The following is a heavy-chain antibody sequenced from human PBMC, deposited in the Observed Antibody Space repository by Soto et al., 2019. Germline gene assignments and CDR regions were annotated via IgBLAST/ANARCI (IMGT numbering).Heavy chain of an antibody. V-gene: IGHV1-18*01. J-gene: IGHJ4*02. D-gene: IGHD1-1*01. CDR2: XXXXNGNT. Sequence: QVHLVQSGAEVKKPGASVKVSCKASGYTFTSYGITWVRQAPGQGLEWMGXXXXXNGNTDYXQXXXXXXXXXXXXXXXXXXXXXRXXISDDTAVYYCARGRYGDYWGQGALVTVSS. CDR3: ARGRYGDY. CDR1: GYTFTSYG.